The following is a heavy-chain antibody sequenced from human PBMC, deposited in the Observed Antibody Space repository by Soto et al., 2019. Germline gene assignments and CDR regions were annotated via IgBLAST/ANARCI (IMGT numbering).Heavy chain of an antibody. CDR1: GFTFSSYG. D-gene: IGHD6-19*01. J-gene: IGHJ3*02. V-gene: IGHV3-33*01. Sequence: QVQLVESGGGVVQPGRSLRLSCAASGFTFSSYGMHWVRQAPGKGLEWVAVIWYDGSNKYYADSVKGRFTITRDNSKNGVYRKLNSLRAEDRAVYSWARALYGSGWYGGPFNIGAKGTMAPFSS. CDR3: ARALYGSGWYGGPFNI. CDR2: IWYDGSNK.